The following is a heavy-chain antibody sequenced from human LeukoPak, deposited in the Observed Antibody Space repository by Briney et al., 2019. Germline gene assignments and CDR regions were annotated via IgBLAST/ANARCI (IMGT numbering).Heavy chain of an antibody. Sequence: ASVKVSCKTSGYTFTGYYMHWVRRAPGQGLEWMGWINPNSGGTNYAQKFQGRVTLTKDTSISTAYMELSRLRSDDTAVYYCARAYSSSWYMDYYYYYMDVWGKGTTVTVSS. V-gene: IGHV1-2*02. CDR1: GYTFTGYY. CDR2: INPNSGGT. D-gene: IGHD6-13*01. CDR3: ARAYSSSWYMDYYYYYMDV. J-gene: IGHJ6*03.